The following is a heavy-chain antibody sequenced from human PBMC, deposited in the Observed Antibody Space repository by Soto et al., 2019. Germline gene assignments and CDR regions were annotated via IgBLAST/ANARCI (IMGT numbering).Heavy chain of an antibody. Sequence: TLSLTCTVSGGSISSYYWSWIRQPPGKGLEWIGYIYYSGSTNYNPSLKGRITISVDTSKNQFSLKLSSVTAADTAVYYCARRYSSAFDIWGQGTMVTVSS. CDR2: IYYSGST. D-gene: IGHD6-13*01. CDR1: GGSISSYY. J-gene: IGHJ3*02. V-gene: IGHV4-59*08. CDR3: ARRYSSAFDI.